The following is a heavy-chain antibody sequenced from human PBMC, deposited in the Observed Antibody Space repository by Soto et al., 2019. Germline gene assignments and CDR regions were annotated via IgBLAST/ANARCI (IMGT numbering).Heavy chain of an antibody. CDR1: GFTFSSYG. CDR2: IWYDGSNK. Sequence: QVQLVESGGGVVQPGRSLRLSCAASGFTFSSYGMHWVRQAPGKGLEWVAVIWYDGSNKYYADSVKGRFTISRDNSKNTLYLQMNRLRAEDTAVYYCARATSTYCSGGSCYHYYYYYYMDVWGKGTTVTVSS. V-gene: IGHV3-33*01. J-gene: IGHJ6*03. CDR3: ARATSTYCSGGSCYHYYYYYYMDV. D-gene: IGHD2-15*01.